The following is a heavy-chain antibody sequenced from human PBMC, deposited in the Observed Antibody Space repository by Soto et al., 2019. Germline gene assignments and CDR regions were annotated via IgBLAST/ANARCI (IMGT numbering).Heavy chain of an antibody. D-gene: IGHD2-15*01. CDR3: ARLLLPRERWFDY. CDR2: IYYSGST. V-gene: IGHV4-59*08. CDR1: GGSISSYY. J-gene: IGHJ4*02. Sequence: ASETLSLTCTVSGGSISSYYWSWIRQPPGKGLEWIGYIYYSGSTNYNPSLKSRVTISVDTSKNQFSLKLSSVTAADTAVYYCARLLLPRERWFDYWGQGTLVTVSS.